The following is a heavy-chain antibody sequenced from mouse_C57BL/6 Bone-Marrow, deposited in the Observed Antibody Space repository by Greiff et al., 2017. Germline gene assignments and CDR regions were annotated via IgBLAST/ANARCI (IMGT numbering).Heavy chain of an antibody. Sequence: VQLQQPGAELVKPGASVKVSCKASGYTFTSYWMHWVKQRPGQGLEWIGRLHPSDSDTNYNQQFKGKATLTVDKSSSTAYMQLSSLTSEDSAVYYCAIRVYDGYWYFDVWGTGTTVTVSS. CDR2: LHPSDSDT. CDR1: GYTFTSYW. D-gene: IGHD2-3*01. CDR3: AIRVYDGYWYFDV. V-gene: IGHV1-74*01. J-gene: IGHJ1*03.